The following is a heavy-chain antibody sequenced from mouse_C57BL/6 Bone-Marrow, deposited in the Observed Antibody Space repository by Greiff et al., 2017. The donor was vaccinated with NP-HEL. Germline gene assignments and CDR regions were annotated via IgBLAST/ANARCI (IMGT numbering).Heavy chain of an antibody. V-gene: IGHV1-72*01. CDR1: GYTFTNYW. D-gene: IGHD1-1*01. J-gene: IGHJ2*01. Sequence: QVQLQQPGAELVKPGASVKLSCKASGYTFTNYWMHWVKQRPGRGLEWIGRIDPNRGGTKDSEKFKSKAKLTVAKASSTAYMQLSRLTSEDSAVDYRARYYYRSGYFDYWGEGTTL. CDR2: IDPNRGGT. CDR3: ARYYYRSGYFDY.